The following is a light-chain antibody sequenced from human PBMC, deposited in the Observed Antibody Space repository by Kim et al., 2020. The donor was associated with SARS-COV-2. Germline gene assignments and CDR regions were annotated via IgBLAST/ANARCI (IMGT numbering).Light chain of an antibody. J-gene: IGLJ2*01. CDR3: QAWDSTTVV. V-gene: IGLV3-1*01. CDR2: EDT. Sequence: SVSPGQTATITCSGHDLGDKYVSWYQQKPGQSPVLVINEDTKRPSWIPERFSGSNSGNTATLTIGGTQAMDEADYYCQAWDSTTVVFGGGTQLTVL. CDR1: DLGDKY.